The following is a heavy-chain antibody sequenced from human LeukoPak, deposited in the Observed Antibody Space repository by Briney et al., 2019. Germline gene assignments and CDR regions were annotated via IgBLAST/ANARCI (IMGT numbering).Heavy chain of an antibody. CDR1: GGTFSSYA. D-gene: IGHD6-19*01. Sequence: SVKVSCKASGGTFSSYAISWVRQAPGQGLEWMGGIIPIFGTANYAQKFQGRVTITADESTSTAYMELSSLRSEDTAVYYCARPAVAGTKGSRSHFDYWGQGTLVTVSS. J-gene: IGHJ4*02. CDR3: ARPAVAGTKGSRSHFDY. V-gene: IGHV1-69*13. CDR2: IIPIFGTA.